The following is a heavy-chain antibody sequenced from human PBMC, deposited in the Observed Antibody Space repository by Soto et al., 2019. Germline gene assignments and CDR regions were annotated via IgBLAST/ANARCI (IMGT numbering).Heavy chain of an antibody. Sequence: QVQLQESGPGLVKPSQTLSLTCTVSGGSISTGGYYWTWIRQHPGKGLEWIGYIYYSGSTYYNPSLKSRATISIDTSKNQFSLKLSSVTAADTAVYYCARGLSVTLSDNWGQGTLVTVSS. CDR1: GGSISTGGYY. V-gene: IGHV4-31*03. CDR3: ARGLSVTLSDN. CDR2: IYYSGST. D-gene: IGHD4-17*01. J-gene: IGHJ4*02.